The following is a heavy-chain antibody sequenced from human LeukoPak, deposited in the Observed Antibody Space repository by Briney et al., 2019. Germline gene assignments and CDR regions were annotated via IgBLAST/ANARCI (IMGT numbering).Heavy chain of an antibody. CDR3: ARDKEMATGRYFDY. J-gene: IGHJ4*02. Sequence: ASVKVSCKASGYTFTGYYMHWVRQAPGQGLEWMGWVNPNSGGTNYAQKFQGRVTMTRDTSISTAYMELSRLRSDDTAVYYCARDKEMATGRYFDYWGQGTLVTVSS. V-gene: IGHV1-2*02. D-gene: IGHD5-24*01. CDR1: GYTFTGYY. CDR2: VNPNSGGT.